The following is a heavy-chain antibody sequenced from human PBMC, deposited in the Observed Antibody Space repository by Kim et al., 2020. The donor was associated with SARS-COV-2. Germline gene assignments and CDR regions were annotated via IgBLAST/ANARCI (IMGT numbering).Heavy chain of an antibody. CDR1: GFPFDVFA. V-gene: IGHV3-23*01. Sequence: GGSLRLSCTASGFPFDVFAMNWVRQAPGRGLEWVAAISASGEYTYYAASVKGRSTISRANSKNTVYLQLNTLRVADTATYYRVKDRRSVATEYFQLWGHGTLVAVPS. J-gene: IGHJ1*01. D-gene: IGHD3-3*01. CDR3: VKDRRSVATEYFQL. CDR2: ISASGEYT.